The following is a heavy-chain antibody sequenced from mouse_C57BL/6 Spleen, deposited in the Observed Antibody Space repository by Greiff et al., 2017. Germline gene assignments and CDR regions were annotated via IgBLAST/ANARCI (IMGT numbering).Heavy chain of an antibody. CDR2: INPSNGGT. CDR3: ASSYGSSYGFAY. D-gene: IGHD1-1*01. Sequence: QVQLKQSGTELVKPGASVKLSCKASGYTFTSYWMHWVKQRPGQGLEWSGNINPSNGGTNYNEKFKSKATLTVDKSSSTAYMQLSSLTSEDSAVYYCASSYGSSYGFAYWGQGTLVTVSA. CDR1: GYTFTSYW. J-gene: IGHJ3*01. V-gene: IGHV1-53*01.